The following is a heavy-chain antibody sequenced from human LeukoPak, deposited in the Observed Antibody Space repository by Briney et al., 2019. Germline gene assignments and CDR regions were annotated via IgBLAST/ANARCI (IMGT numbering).Heavy chain of an antibody. CDR2: IKQDGSEK. Sequence: QAGGSLRLSCAASGFTFSSYWMSWVRQAPGKGLEWVANIKQDGSEKYYVDSVKGRFTISRDNAKNSLYLQMNSLRAEDTAVYYCASYSYGYTPSSPFDYWGQGTLVSVSS. D-gene: IGHD5-18*01. CDR3: ASYSYGYTPSSPFDY. J-gene: IGHJ4*02. V-gene: IGHV3-7*01. CDR1: GFTFSSYW.